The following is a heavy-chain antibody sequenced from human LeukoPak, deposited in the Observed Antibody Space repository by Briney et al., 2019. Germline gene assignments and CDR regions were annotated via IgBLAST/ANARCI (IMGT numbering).Heavy chain of an antibody. Sequence: GGSLRLSCAASGLSFSHYSMTWARHASGKGLEWISYIGVGGRPTNYADSVKARFTISRDDAQNSLYLQMNSLRAEDTAVYYCAKNTWKSSDSVRGRMDVWGQGTTVTVSS. D-gene: IGHD1-1*01. CDR1: GLSFSHYS. J-gene: IGHJ6*02. V-gene: IGHV3-48*01. CDR3: AKNTWKSSDSVRGRMDV. CDR2: IGVGGRPT.